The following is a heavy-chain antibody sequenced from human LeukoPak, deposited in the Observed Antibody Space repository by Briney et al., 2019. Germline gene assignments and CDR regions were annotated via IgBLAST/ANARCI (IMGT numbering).Heavy chain of an antibody. CDR3: ARFPHYYDSSDQWADY. CDR1: GGSISSYY. J-gene: IGHJ4*02. CDR2: IYYSGST. V-gene: IGHV4-59*01. D-gene: IGHD3-22*01. Sequence: SETLSLTCTVSGGSISSYYWSWIRQPPGKGLEWIGYIYYSGSTNYNPSLKSRVTISVDTSKNQFSLKLSSVTAADTAVYYCARFPHYYDSSDQWADYWGQGTLVTVSS.